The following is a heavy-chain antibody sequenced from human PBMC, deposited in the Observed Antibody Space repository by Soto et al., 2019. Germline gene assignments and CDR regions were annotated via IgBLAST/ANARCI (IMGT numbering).Heavy chain of an antibody. CDR1: GGSISSGGYY. CDR3: ARDIENSFDY. V-gene: IGHV4-31*03. CDR2: ISYSGST. Sequence: QVQLQESGPGLVKPSQTLSLTCTVSGGSISSGGYYWSWIRQHPGKGLEWIGYISYSGSTYYNPSRKSRVTLSVDTSKNQFDLKLSSVTAADTAGYYCARDIENSFDYWGQGTLVTVSS. J-gene: IGHJ4*02.